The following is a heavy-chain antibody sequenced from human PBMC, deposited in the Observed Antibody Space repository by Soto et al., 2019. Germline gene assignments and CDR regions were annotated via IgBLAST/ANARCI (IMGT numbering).Heavy chain of an antibody. Sequence: SQTLSLTCAISGDSVSSNSGAWNWIRQSPSRGLEWLGRTYYRSRWYNDYAVSVKSRITVNPDTSKNQFSLHLNSVTPEDTAVYYCAGTSSHQWDYKYVWDKGTTVTVSS. CDR1: GDSVSSNSGA. D-gene: IGHD1-1*01. CDR2: TYYRSRWYN. V-gene: IGHV6-1*01. CDR3: AGTSSHQWDYKYV. J-gene: IGHJ6*03.